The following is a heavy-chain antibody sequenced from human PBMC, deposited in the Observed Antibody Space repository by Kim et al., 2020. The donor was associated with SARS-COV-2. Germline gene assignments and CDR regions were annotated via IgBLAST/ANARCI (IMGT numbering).Heavy chain of an antibody. D-gene: IGHD3-22*01. Sequence: TYYADSGKGRFTISRDNSKNTLYLQMNSLRAEDTAVYYCAKVVVVTTFDYWGQGTLVTVSS. V-gene: IGHV3-23*01. J-gene: IGHJ4*02. CDR2: T. CDR3: AKVVVVTTFDY.